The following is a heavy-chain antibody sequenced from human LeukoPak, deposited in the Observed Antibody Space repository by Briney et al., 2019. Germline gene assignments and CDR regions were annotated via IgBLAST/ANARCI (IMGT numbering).Heavy chain of an antibody. V-gene: IGHV3-33*06. J-gene: IGHJ4*02. CDR2: IWYDGSNK. CDR1: GFTFSSYG. D-gene: IGHD5-24*01. CDR3: AKDQGDGYNYCFDY. Sequence: GGSLRLSCAASGFTFSSYGTHWVRQAPGKGLEWVAVIWYDGSNKYYADSVKGRFTISRDNSKNTLYLQMNSLRAEDTAVYYCAKDQGDGYNYCFDYWGQGTLVTVSS.